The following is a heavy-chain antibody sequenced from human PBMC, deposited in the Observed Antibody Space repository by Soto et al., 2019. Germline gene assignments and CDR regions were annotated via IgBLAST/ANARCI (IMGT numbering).Heavy chain of an antibody. CDR1: GYSFTSYW. V-gene: IGHV5-10-1*01. D-gene: IGHD2-15*01. CDR2: IDPSDSYT. J-gene: IGHJ6*02. CDR3: AMGCLIVVVVAVYYYSGMGV. Sequence: GESLKISCKGSGYSFTSYWISWVRQMPGKGLEWVGRIDPSDSYTNYSPSFQGHVTISPDKSINTAYLPRSSLKTPDTAMYYCAMGCLIVVVVAVYYYSGMGVWGQGTTVTVSS.